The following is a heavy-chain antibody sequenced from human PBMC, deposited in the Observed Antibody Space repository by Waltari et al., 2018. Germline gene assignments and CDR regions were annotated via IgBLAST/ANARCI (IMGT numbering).Heavy chain of an antibody. Sequence: QLQLQESGPGLVKPSETLSLTCTVSGGSISSRSYYWGWIRQPPGKGLEWIGSIYYSGSTYYNPSLKSRVTISVDTSKNQFSLKLSSVTAADTAVYYCARETLGRAVAARPILGMDVWGPGTTVTVSS. V-gene: IGHV4-39*07. D-gene: IGHD6-6*01. J-gene: IGHJ6*02. CDR2: IYYSGST. CDR1: GGSISSRSYY. CDR3: ARETLGRAVAARPILGMDV.